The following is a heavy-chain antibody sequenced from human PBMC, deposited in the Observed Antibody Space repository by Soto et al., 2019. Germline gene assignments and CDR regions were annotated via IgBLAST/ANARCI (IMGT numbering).Heavy chain of an antibody. J-gene: IGHJ4*02. CDR2: IIPIVGIV. CDR1: GGTFSTYT. D-gene: IGHD1-26*01. Sequence: QVQLVQSGAEVQKPGSSVKVSCKASGGTFSTYTVTWVRQAPGQGLEWMGRIIPIVGIVNYAQKFQGRVTITADKSTSIAYMELSSLRSEDTAVYYCATITSGSYGGDYWGQGTLVTVSS. V-gene: IGHV1-69*02. CDR3: ATITSGSYGGDY.